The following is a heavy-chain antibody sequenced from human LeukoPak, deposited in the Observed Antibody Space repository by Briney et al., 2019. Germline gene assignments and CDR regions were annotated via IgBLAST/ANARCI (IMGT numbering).Heavy chain of an antibody. CDR1: GFTFTTYW. D-gene: IGHD5/OR15-5a*01. CDR2: INQDGSEK. CDR3: ARVYELREEDYYYYYMDV. V-gene: IGHV3-7*03. Sequence: GGSLRLSCAASGFTFTTYWMTWVRQAPGKGLEWVANINQDGSEKYFVDSVKGRFTISRDNAKNSLYLQMNSLRAEDTALYYCARVYELREEDYYYYYMDVWGKGTTVTVSS. J-gene: IGHJ6*03.